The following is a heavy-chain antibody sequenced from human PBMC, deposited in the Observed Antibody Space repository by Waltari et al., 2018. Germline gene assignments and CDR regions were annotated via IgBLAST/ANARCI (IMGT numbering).Heavy chain of an antibody. CDR3: ARVMVVTHDAFDI. CDR1: GGSISSHY. CDR2: IYYSGST. J-gene: IGHJ3*02. D-gene: IGHD2-15*01. V-gene: IGHV4-59*11. Sequence: QVQLQESGPGLVKPSETLSLTCTVSGGSISSHYWSWIRQPPGKGLEWIGYIYYSGSTNYNPSLKSRVTISVDTSKNQFSLKLSSVTAADTAVYYCARVMVVTHDAFDIWGQGTMVTVSS.